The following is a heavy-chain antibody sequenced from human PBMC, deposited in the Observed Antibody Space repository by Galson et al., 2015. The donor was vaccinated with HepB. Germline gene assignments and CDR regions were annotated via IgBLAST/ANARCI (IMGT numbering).Heavy chain of an antibody. CDR1: GFTFISRS. Sequence: SLRLSCAASGFTFISRSINWVRQAPGKGLEWVSCISGTSNYIYYADSVKGRFTASRDNAKNSAYLQMNSLGVEDTAVYYCARERDSSGHYKYFDLWGRGTLVIVSS. V-gene: IGHV3-21*01. J-gene: IGHJ2*01. CDR3: ARERDSSGHYKYFDL. D-gene: IGHD3-22*01. CDR2: ISGTSNYI.